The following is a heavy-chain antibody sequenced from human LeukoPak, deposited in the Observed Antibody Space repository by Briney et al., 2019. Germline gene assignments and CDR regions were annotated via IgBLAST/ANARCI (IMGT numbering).Heavy chain of an antibody. Sequence: GGSLRLSCAASGFTFDNYGMTWVRQVPGKGLEWVSGVNWNGGSTGYADSVKGRFTISRDNAKNSLYLQMNSLRAEDTAVYYCARLSYGHIVVVTALRNYYYYMDVWGKGTTVTVSS. CDR1: GFTFDNYG. CDR3: ARLSYGHIVVVTALRNYYYYMDV. D-gene: IGHD2-21*02. V-gene: IGHV3-20*04. CDR2: VNWNGGST. J-gene: IGHJ6*03.